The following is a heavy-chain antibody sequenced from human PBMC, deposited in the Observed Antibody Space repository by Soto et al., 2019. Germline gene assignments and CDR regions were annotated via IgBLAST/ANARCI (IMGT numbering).Heavy chain of an antibody. V-gene: IGHV3-30*18. J-gene: IGHJ4*02. D-gene: IGHD3-22*01. CDR1: GFTFSSYG. Sequence: LRLSCAASGFTFSSYGMHWVRQAPGKGLEWVAVISYDGSNKYYADSVKGRFTISRDNSKNTLYLQMNSLRAEDTAVYYCAKERAPYYYDSSGYLDYWGRGTLVTVSS. CDR2: ISYDGSNK. CDR3: AKERAPYYYDSSGYLDY.